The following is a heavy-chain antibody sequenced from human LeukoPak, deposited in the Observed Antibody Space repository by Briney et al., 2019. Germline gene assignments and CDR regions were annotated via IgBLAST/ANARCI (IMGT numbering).Heavy chain of an antibody. CDR2: MCGTAGCT. CDR3: AKDRPNFHENSGHYYRRDGDS. Sequence: PGGSLRLSCQASGFTFYMYAMSWVRQAPGKGLEWGASMCGTAGCTVYPDSGKGLFTISRDNFKNVLYLRMNSLTAEDTAIYYCAKDRPNFHENSGHYYRRDGDSWGQGTLVTVSS. CDR1: GFTFYMYA. J-gene: IGHJ5*01. D-gene: IGHD3-22*01. V-gene: IGHV3-23*01.